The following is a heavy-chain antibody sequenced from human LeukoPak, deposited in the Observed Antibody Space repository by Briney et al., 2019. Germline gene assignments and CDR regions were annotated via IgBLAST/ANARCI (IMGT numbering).Heavy chain of an antibody. CDR1: GGTFSSYA. V-gene: IGHV1-69*05. J-gene: IGHJ5*02. CDR2: IIPIFGTA. CDR3: ARAGVPAVSVAWFDP. D-gene: IGHD2-2*01. Sequence: PVKVSCKASGGTFSSYAISWVRQAPGQGLEWMGGIIPIFGTANYAQKFQGRVTITTDESTSTAYMELSSLRSEDTAVYYCARAGVPAVSVAWFDPWGQGTLVTVSS.